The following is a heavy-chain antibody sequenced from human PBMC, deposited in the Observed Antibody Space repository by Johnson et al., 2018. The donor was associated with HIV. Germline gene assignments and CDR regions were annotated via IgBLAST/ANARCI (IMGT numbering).Heavy chain of an antibody. CDR1: GFTFSSFW. J-gene: IGHJ3*02. Sequence: VQLVESGGGLVQPGGSLRLSCAASGFTFSSFWMTWVRQAPGRGLEWVANINIDGSERYYVDSVKGRFTISRDNAKNSLYLQRNSLRAEDPALYYCATGIEDEAFDIWGQGTMVTVSS. CDR3: ATGIEDEAFDI. D-gene: IGHD3-16*02. V-gene: IGHV3-7*03. CDR2: INIDGSER.